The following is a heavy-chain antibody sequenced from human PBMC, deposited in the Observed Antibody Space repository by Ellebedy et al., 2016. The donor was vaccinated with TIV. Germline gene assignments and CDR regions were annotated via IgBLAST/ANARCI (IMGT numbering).Heavy chain of an antibody. Sequence: MPSETLSLTCTVSGGSISSSSYYWGWIRQPPGKGLEWIGSIYYSGSTYYNPSLKSRVTISVDTSKNQFSLKLSSVTAADTAVYYCARGPDYSNYWFDPWGQGTLVTVSS. CDR1: GGSISSSSYY. CDR3: ARGPDYSNYWFDP. D-gene: IGHD4-11*01. CDR2: IYYSGST. V-gene: IGHV4-39*01. J-gene: IGHJ5*02.